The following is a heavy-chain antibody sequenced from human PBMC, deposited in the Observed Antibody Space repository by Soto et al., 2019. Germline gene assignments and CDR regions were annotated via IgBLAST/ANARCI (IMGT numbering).Heavy chain of an antibody. J-gene: IGHJ5*02. Sequence: QVQLQESGPGLVKPSQTLSLTCTVSGASISSGGYYWGWIRQHPGKGLEWIGYIYYSGSTYYNPSLNSRVAISVDTSKNQFSLKLSSVTAADTAVYYCAREPSPWGQGTLVTVSS. CDR2: IYYSGST. CDR3: AREPSP. V-gene: IGHV4-31*03. CDR1: GASISSGGYY.